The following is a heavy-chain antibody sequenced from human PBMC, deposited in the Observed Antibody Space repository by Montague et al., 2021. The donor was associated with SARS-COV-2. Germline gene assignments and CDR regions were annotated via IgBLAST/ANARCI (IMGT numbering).Heavy chain of an antibody. CDR2: ISSSGSTI. J-gene: IGHJ6*02. Sequence: SLSLSFSASGFTFSSYEMNWVRQAPGKGLEWVSYISSSGSTIYYADSVKGRFTISRDNAKNSLYLQMNSLRAEDTAIYYCASDSGIEIPDYYYSMDVWGQRTTVTVSS. CDR1: GFTFSSYE. CDR3: ASDSGIEIPDYYYSMDV. V-gene: IGHV3-48*03. D-gene: IGHD5-24*01.